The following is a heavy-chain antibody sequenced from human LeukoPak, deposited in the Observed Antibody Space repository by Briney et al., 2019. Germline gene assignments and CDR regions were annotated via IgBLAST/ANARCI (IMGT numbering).Heavy chain of an antibody. CDR1: GGSISSSSYY. J-gene: IGHJ6*03. Sequence: SETLSLTCTVSGGSISSSSYYWGWIRQPPGKGLEWVGSIYYSGSTYYNPSLKSRVTISVDTSKNQFSLKLSSVTAADTAVYYCARETGFGELFYYYYYMDVWGKGTTVTISS. CDR3: ARETGFGELFYYYYYMDV. CDR2: IYYSGST. V-gene: IGHV4-39*02. D-gene: IGHD3-10*01.